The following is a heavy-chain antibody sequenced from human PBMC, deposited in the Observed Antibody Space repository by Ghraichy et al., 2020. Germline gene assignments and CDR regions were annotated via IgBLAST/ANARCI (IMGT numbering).Heavy chain of an antibody. CDR2: ISYDGSNK. CDR1: GFTFSSYA. Sequence: GGSLRLSCAASGFTFSSYAMHWVRQAPGKGLEWVAVISYDGSNKYYADSVKGRFTISRDNSKNTLYLQMNSLRAEDTAVYYCARGRCGNWGCFDYWGQGTLVTVSS. D-gene: IGHD7-27*01. CDR3: ARGRCGNWGCFDY. V-gene: IGHV3-30*04. J-gene: IGHJ4*02.